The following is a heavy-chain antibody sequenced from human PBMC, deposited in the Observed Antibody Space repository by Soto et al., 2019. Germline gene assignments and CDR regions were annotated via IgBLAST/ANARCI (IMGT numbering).Heavy chain of an antibody. D-gene: IGHD6-19*01. J-gene: IGHJ4*02. V-gene: IGHV1-46*01. CDR2: INPSGGST. CDR3: ARVDSSGNTPDY. Sequence: ASVKVSCKASEYTFTSDYMHWVRQAPGQGLEWMGIINPSGGSTSYAQKFQGRVTMTRDTSMSTVYMELSSLRSEDTAVYYCARVDSSGNTPDYWGQGTLVTVSS. CDR1: EYTFTSDY.